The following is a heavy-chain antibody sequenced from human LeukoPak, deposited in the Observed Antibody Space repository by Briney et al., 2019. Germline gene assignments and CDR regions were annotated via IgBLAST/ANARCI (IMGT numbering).Heavy chain of an antibody. CDR2: ISSSSSYI. V-gene: IGHV3-21*01. Sequence: PGGSLRLSCAASGFTFSSYGMLWVRQAPGKGLEWVSYISSSSSYIYYADSVKGRFTISRDNAKNSLYLQMNSLRAEDTAVYYCARVWSTLSGGGGKYFDYWGQGTLVTVSS. CDR3: ARVWSTLSGGGGKYFDY. D-gene: IGHD2/OR15-2a*01. CDR1: GFTFSSYG. J-gene: IGHJ4*02.